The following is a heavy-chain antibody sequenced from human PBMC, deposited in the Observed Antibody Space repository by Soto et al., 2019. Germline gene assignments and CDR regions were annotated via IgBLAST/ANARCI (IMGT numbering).Heavy chain of an antibody. CDR1: GGSISSYY. CDR2: IYYSGST. CDR3: ARDVVGSDYFDS. Sequence: PSETLSLTCTVSGGSISSYYWSWIRQPPGKGLEWIGYIYYSGSTNYNPSLKSRVTMTRDTSITTAYMELSRLRSDDTAVYYCARDVVGSDYFDSWGQGTLVTVSS. D-gene: IGHD1-26*01. V-gene: IGHV4-59*01. J-gene: IGHJ4*02.